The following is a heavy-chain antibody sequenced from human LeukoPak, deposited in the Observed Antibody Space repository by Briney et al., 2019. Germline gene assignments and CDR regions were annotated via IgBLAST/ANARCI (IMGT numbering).Heavy chain of an antibody. CDR1: GYSIGTGYY. CDR2: IYHSGSA. V-gene: IGHV4-38-2*01. Sequence: SETLSLTCAVSGYSIGTGYYWVWIRQPPGRGLEWIASIYHSGSAYYNPSLKSRVTISVDTSQNQFFLTLSSVTAADTAVYYCAADQRIAIFGVADARFDPWSQGTLVTVSS. D-gene: IGHD3-3*01. CDR3: AADQRIAIFGVADARFDP. J-gene: IGHJ5*02.